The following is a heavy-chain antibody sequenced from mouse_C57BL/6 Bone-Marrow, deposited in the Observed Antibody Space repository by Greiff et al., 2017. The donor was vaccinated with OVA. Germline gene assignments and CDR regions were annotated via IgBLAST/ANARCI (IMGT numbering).Heavy chain of an antibody. Sequence: QVQLQQPGAELVKPGASVTMSCKASGYTFTSYWITWVKQRPGQGLEWIGVIYPGSGSTNYNEKFKSKATLTVDTSSSTAYMQLSSLTSEDSAVFYCGREGGAWFAYWGQGTLVTVSA. CDR2: IYPGSGST. CDR3: GREGGAWFAY. V-gene: IGHV1-55*01. J-gene: IGHJ3*01. CDR1: GYTFTSYW.